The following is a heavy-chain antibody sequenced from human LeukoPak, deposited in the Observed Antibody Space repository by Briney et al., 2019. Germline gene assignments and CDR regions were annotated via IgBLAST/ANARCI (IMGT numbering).Heavy chain of an antibody. Sequence: PSETLSLTCTVSGGSISSSSYYWGWIRQPPGKGLEWIGSNYYSGSPYYNPSFKSRVTISVDTSKKQCSLKLSSVTAADTAVYYCASCKISGYVLIPDYWGQGTLVTVSS. D-gene: IGHD5-12*01. CDR3: ASCKISGYVLIPDY. J-gene: IGHJ4*02. V-gene: IGHV4-39*01. CDR1: GGSISSSSYY. CDR2: NYYSGSP.